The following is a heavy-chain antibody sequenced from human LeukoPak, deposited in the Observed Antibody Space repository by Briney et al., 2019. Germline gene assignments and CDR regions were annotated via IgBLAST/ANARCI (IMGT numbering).Heavy chain of an antibody. CDR1: GGSISSSNW. V-gene: IGHV4-4*02. CDR3: ARDSTRYCSGGSCYAY. D-gene: IGHD2-15*01. Sequence: SGTLSLTCAVSGGSISSSNWWSWVRQPPGKGLEWIGEIYHSGSTNYNPSLKSRVTISVDKSKNQFSLKLSSVTAADTAVYYCARDSTRYCSGGSCYAYWGQGTLVTVSS. CDR2: IYHSGST. J-gene: IGHJ4*02.